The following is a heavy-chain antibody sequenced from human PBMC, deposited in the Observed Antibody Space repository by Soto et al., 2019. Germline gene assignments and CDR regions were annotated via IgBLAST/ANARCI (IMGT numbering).Heavy chain of an antibody. CDR2: IWYDGSNK. Sequence: GGSLRLSCAASGFTFSSYGMHWVRQAPGKGLEWVAVIWYDGSNKYYADSVKGRFTISRDNSKNTLYLQMNSLRAEDTAVYYCAREVGVVTSYYYGMDVWGQGTTVTVSS. D-gene: IGHD3-22*01. J-gene: IGHJ6*02. CDR3: AREVGVVTSYYYGMDV. CDR1: GFTFSSYG. V-gene: IGHV3-33*01.